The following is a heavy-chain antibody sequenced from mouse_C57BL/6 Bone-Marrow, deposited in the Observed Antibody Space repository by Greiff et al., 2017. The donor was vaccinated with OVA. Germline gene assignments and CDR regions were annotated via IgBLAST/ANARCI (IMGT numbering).Heavy chain of an antibody. CDR3: ARWGYYGSRGDY. V-gene: IGHV1-52*01. CDR1: GYTFTSYW. D-gene: IGHD1-1*01. Sequence: VQLQQPGAELVRPGSSVKLSCKASGYTFTSYWMHWVKQRPIQGLEWIGNIDPSDSETHYNQKFKDKSTLTVDKSSSTAYMQLSSLTSEDSAVYYCARWGYYGSRGDYWGQGTTLTVSS. CDR2: IDPSDSET. J-gene: IGHJ2*01.